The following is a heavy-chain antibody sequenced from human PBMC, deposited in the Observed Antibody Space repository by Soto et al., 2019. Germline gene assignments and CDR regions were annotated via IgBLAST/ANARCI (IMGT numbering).Heavy chain of an antibody. CDR1: GFTFSSSA. D-gene: IGHD3-3*01. V-gene: IGHV3-23*01. J-gene: IGHJ6*02. CDR2: ISRSGAGT. Sequence: LRLSCAASGFTFSSSAMSWVRQAPGKGREWVSAISRSGAGTYYADSVKGRFTISRDNSKNTLYLQMNSLRAEDTAVYYCTKGPTIFGVVIVPEYYYGMDVWGQGTTVTVSS. CDR3: TKGPTIFGVVIVPEYYYGMDV.